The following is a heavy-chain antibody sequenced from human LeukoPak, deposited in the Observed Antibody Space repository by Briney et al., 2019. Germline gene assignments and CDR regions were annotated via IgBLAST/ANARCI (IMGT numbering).Heavy chain of an antibody. J-gene: IGHJ4*02. Sequence: PSETLSLTCTVSGGSITGSSYYWVWVRQPPGKGLEWIGNIQYSGNSYYNPSLKSRVTISADTSKNQFSLRLISVTAADTAVYYCARRRGGSSLCDYWGRGTLVTVSS. V-gene: IGHV4-39*01. CDR3: ARRRGGSSLCDY. CDR1: GGSITGSSYY. D-gene: IGHD6-13*01. CDR2: IQYSGNS.